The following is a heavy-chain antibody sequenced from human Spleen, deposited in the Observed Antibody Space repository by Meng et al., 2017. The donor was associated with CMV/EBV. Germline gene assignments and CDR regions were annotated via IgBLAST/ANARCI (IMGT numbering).Heavy chain of an antibody. CDR3: AREGCSSTSCSRDAFDI. Sequence: ASVKVSCKASGYTFTVYYIHWVRQAPGRGLEWVGWIDPNSGDTNFAKNFQGRVTMTRDTSIRTAYMELSSLRSEDTAVYYCAREGCSSTSCSRDAFDIWGQGTMVTVSS. V-gene: IGHV1-2*02. J-gene: IGHJ3*02. CDR1: GYTFTVYY. D-gene: IGHD2-2*01. CDR2: IDPNSGDT.